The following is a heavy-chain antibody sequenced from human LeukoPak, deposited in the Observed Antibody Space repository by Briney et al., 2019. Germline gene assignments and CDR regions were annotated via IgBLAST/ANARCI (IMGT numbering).Heavy chain of an antibody. CDR1: GFTFSSYG. CDR2: ISYDGSNK. D-gene: IGHD2-2*01. Sequence: GRSLRLSCAASGFTFSSYGMHWVRQAPGKGLEWVAVISYDGSNKYYADSVKGRFTISRDNSKNTLYLQMNSLRAEDTAVYYCAKDHTRDIVVVPAAFLFDPWGQGTLVTVSS. J-gene: IGHJ5*02. CDR3: AKDHTRDIVVVPAAFLFDP. V-gene: IGHV3-30*18.